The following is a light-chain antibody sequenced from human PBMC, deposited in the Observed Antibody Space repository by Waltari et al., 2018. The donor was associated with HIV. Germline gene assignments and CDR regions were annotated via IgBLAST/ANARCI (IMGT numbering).Light chain of an antibody. J-gene: IGLJ2*01. CDR1: ISNIGGNT. V-gene: IGLV1-44*01. CDR3: AAWDANLNGRL. Sequence: QSVLTQSPSASGTPGQRVTISCSGSISNIGGNTVSWYQHLPGTAPKLLIYSNNQRPSGVPDRFSGSKSGTSASLAINGLQSEDEADYYCAAWDANLNGRLFGGGTKLTVL. CDR2: SNN.